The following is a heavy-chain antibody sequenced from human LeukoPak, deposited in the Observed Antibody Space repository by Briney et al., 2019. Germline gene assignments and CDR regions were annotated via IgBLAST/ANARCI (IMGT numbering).Heavy chain of an antibody. Sequence: PSETLSLTCTVSGGSISSYYWSWIRQPPGKGLEWIGYIYCSGSTNYNPSLKSRVTISVDTSKNQFSLKLSSVTAADTAVYYCARDPLGAPRGPPHWGQGTLVTVSS. J-gene: IGHJ4*02. CDR3: ARDPLGAPRGPPH. D-gene: IGHD1-26*01. V-gene: IGHV4-59*01. CDR1: GGSISSYY. CDR2: IYCSGST.